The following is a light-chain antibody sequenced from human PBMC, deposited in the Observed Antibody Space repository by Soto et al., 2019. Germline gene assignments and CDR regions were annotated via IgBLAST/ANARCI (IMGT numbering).Light chain of an antibody. CDR1: QSISGY. J-gene: IGKJ5*01. CDR2: AAS. V-gene: IGKV1-39*01. Sequence: EIQMTHAPASLSSSVVYRVTITCRASQSISGYLNWYQQKPGKAPNLLIYAASSLQSGVPSRFSGSGSGTDFTLTTNSLHPEDFATYYCQQSYSTPITFGQGTRLEI. CDR3: QQSYSTPIT.